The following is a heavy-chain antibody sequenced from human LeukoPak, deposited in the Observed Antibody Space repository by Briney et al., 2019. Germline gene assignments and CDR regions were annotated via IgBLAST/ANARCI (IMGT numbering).Heavy chain of an antibody. CDR3: ARDTAMVSEYFDY. CDR1: GYTFTSYY. V-gene: IGHV1-18*04. Sequence: ASVKVSCKASGYTFTSYYMHWVRQAPGQGLEWMGWISAYNGNTNYAQKLQGRVTMTTDTSTSTAYMELRSLRSDDTAVYYCARDTAMVSEYFDYWGQGTLVTVSS. CDR2: ISAYNGNT. J-gene: IGHJ4*02. D-gene: IGHD5-18*01.